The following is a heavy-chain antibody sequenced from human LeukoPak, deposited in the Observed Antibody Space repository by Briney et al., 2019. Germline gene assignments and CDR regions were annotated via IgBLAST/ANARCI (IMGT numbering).Heavy chain of an antibody. Sequence: ASVKVSCKASGYTFTSYGITWVRQAPGQGLEWMGWTSAYNGNTNYAQKLQGRVTMTTDTSTSTAYMDLRSLRSDDTAVYYCAREVPYDTSRYYQPFDYWGQGTLVTVSS. V-gene: IGHV1-18*01. D-gene: IGHD3-22*01. J-gene: IGHJ4*02. CDR1: GYTFTSYG. CDR3: AREVPYDTSRYYQPFDY. CDR2: TSAYNGNT.